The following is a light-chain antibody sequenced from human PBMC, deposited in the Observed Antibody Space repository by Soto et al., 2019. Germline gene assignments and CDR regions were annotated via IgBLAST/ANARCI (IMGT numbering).Light chain of an antibody. J-gene: IGLJ1*01. V-gene: IGLV2-14*01. CDR2: AVS. CDR3: SSYTCSSTLYV. Sequence: QSALTQPASVSGSPGQSITISCTGTSSDVGGYNYVPWYQQHPGKAPKLMIYAVSNRPSGVSNRFSGSKSGNTASLTISGLQAEDEADYDCSSYTCSSTLYVFGTGTKVTVL. CDR1: SSDVGGYNY.